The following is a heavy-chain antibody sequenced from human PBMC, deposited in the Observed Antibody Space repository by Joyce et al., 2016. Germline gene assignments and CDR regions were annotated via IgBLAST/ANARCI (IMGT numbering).Heavy chain of an antibody. D-gene: IGHD5-12*01. CDR2: IYYSGST. CDR3: ARMREWLRFRYFDY. Sequence: QVQLQESGPGLVKPSQTLSLTCTVSSGSISGGDFYWTWIRQHPGKGLEWIGNIYYSGSTYYNPSLKSRISMSVDRSKNHFSLRLNSATAADTALYKCARMREWLRFRYFDYWGQGILVTVSS. V-gene: IGHV4-31*03. CDR1: SGSISGGDFY. J-gene: IGHJ4*02.